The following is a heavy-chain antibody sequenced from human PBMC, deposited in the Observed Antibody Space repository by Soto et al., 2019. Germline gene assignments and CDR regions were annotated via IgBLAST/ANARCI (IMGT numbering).Heavy chain of an antibody. CDR3: ARYYYDSSGYYRTYYFDY. CDR1: GGTFSSYA. J-gene: IGHJ4*02. CDR2: IIPIFGTA. V-gene: IGHV1-69*13. Sequence: GGPVKVSCKASGGTFSSYAISWVRQAPGQGLEWMGGIIPIFGTANYAQKFQGRVTITADESTSTAYMELSSLRSEDTAVYYCARYYYDSSGYYRTYYFDYWGQGTLVTVSS. D-gene: IGHD3-22*01.